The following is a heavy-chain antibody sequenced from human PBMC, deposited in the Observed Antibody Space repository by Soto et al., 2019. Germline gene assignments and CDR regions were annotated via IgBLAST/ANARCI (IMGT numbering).Heavy chain of an antibody. D-gene: IGHD6-13*01. Sequence: QVQLQQWGAGLLKPSETLSLTCAVYGGSFSGYYWSWIRQPPGKGLEWIGEINHSGSTNYNPSLKKRVTIAVDTSKNQFSLKRSSVTAADTAVYYCAGYSSSWRAYWYFDLWGRGTLVTVSS. V-gene: IGHV4-34*01. CDR3: AGYSSSWRAYWYFDL. CDR2: INHSGST. J-gene: IGHJ2*01. CDR1: GGSFSGYY.